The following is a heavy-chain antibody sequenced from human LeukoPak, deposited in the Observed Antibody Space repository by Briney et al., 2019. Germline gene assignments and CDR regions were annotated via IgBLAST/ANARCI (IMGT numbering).Heavy chain of an antibody. J-gene: IGHJ4*02. V-gene: IGHV3-23*01. CDR2: ISGSGGST. Sequence: GGSLRLSCAASGFTFSSYAMSWVRQAPGKGLEWVSAISGSGGSTYYADSVKGRFTISRDNSKNTLYLQMNSLRAKDTAVYYCASTPGIAVAGYFDYWGQGTLVTVSS. CDR1: GFTFSSYA. D-gene: IGHD6-19*01. CDR3: ASTPGIAVAGYFDY.